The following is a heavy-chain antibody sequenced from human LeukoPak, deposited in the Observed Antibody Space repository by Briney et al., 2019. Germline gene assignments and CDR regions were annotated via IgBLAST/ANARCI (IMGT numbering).Heavy chain of an antibody. CDR2: IYHSGST. D-gene: IGHD5-18*01. Sequence: SETLSLTCTVSGYSISSGYYWGWIRQPPGKGLEWIGSIYHSGSTYYNPSLKSRVTISVDTSKNQFSLKLSSVTAADTAVYYCAREQLWAGYNWFDPWGQGTLVTVSS. CDR3: AREQLWAGYNWFDP. J-gene: IGHJ5*02. V-gene: IGHV4-38-2*02. CDR1: GYSISSGYY.